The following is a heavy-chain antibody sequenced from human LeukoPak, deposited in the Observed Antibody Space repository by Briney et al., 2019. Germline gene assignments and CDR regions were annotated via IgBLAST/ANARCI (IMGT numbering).Heavy chain of an antibody. V-gene: IGHV4-59*02. J-gene: IGHJ4*02. D-gene: IGHD6-13*01. CDR3: ARSVSAAGPYYFDY. CDR2: IHYGGST. CDR1: GTFVHSDY. Sequence: SETLSLTCTVSGTFVHSDYWSWIRQPPGKGLECIGYIHYGGSTNYNPSLKSRVTMSVDMSRSHFSLKVSSVTAADTAVYYCARSVSAAGPYYFDYWGQGILVTVSS.